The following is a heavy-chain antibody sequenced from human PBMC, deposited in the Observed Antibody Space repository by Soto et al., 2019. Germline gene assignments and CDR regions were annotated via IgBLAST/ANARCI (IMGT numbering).Heavy chain of an antibody. V-gene: IGHV3-33*01. J-gene: IGHJ3*02. CDR1: GFSFSSYG. CDR2: IWYDGSNE. D-gene: IGHD3-22*01. Sequence: QVQLVESGGGVVQPGKSLRLSCAASGFSFSSYGMHWVRQAPGKGLEWVAVIWYDGSNEDYADSVKGRFAISRDNSKNTLYLQMYSLRADDTAVYYCARDRDYYDNSGYALDIWGQGTVVTVSS. CDR3: ARDRDYYDNSGYALDI.